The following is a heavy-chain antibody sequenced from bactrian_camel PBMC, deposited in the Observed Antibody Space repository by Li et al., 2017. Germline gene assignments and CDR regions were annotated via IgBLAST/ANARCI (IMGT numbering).Heavy chain of an antibody. CDR3: AADHPCSPRLWIENPNIVIDN. CDR2: IAIGGST. D-gene: IGHD3*01. J-gene: IGHJ4*01. Sequence: HVQLVESGGGSVQAGGSLRLSCAYAGWYSGYCMGWFRQTPGKEREGVAAIAIGGSTYYADSVKGRFTISRDRAKNTLSLQMDNLAPEDTAVYYCAADHPCSPRLWIENPNIVIDNWGQGTQVTVS. V-gene: IGHV3S53*01. CDR1: GWYSGYC.